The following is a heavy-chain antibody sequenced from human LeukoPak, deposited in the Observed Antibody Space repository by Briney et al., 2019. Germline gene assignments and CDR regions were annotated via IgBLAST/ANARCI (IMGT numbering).Heavy chain of an antibody. J-gene: IGHJ3*02. CDR3: ARGRMLYSAFDI. D-gene: IGHD2-8*01. CDR1: GFTFSNYW. V-gene: IGHV3-7*01. CDR2: IKQDGSEK. Sequence: PGGSLRLSCAASGFTFSNYWMSWVRQAPGKGLEWVANIKQDGSEKYYVDSVKGRLTISRDNAKNSLYLQMNSLRAEDTAVYYCARGRMLYSAFDIWGQGTMVTVSS.